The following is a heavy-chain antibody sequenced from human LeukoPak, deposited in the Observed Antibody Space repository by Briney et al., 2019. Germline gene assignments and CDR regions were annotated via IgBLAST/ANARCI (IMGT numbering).Heavy chain of an antibody. Sequence: SSETLSLTCTVSGGSISSGGYYWSWIRQHPGKGLEWIGYIYYSGSTYYNPSLKSRVTISVDTSKNQFSLKLSSVTAADTAVYYCARAQSEIFRGYDPTYYFDYWGQGTLVTVSS. J-gene: IGHJ4*02. CDR1: GGSISSGGYY. V-gene: IGHV4-31*03. CDR2: IYYSGST. D-gene: IGHD5-12*01. CDR3: ARAQSEIFRGYDPTYYFDY.